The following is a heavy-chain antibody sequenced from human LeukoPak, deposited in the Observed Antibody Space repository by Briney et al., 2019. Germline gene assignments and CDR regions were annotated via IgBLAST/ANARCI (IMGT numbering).Heavy chain of an antibody. D-gene: IGHD3-10*01. V-gene: IGHV3-48*03. Sequence: GGSLRLSCAASGFTFSSYEMNWVRQAPGKGLEWVSYISSSGSTIYYADSVKGRFTISRDNSKNTLYLQMNSLRGEDTAVYHCAKAHGSGSSSLYMDVWGKGTTVTVSS. J-gene: IGHJ6*03. CDR2: ISSSGSTI. CDR1: GFTFSSYE. CDR3: AKAHGSGSSSLYMDV.